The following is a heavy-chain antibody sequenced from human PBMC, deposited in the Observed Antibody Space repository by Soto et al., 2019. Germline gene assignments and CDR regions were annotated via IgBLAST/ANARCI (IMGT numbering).Heavy chain of an antibody. Sequence: PGGSLRLSCAASGFTVSSNYISWVRQAPGKGLEWVSSITGSSYIYYADSVKGRFTISRDNAKNSLYLQMNSLRAEDTAVYYCARDVYYYDSSAYWAYWGQGTLVTVSS. CDR3: ARDVYYYDSSAYWAY. CDR2: ITGSSYI. J-gene: IGHJ4*02. V-gene: IGHV3-21*01. CDR1: GFTVSSNY. D-gene: IGHD3-22*01.